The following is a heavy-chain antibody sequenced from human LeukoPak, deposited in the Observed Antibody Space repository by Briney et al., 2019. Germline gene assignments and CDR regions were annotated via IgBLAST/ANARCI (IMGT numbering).Heavy chain of an antibody. Sequence: GSLRLSCAASGFTFRSYSMNWVRQAPGKGLEWVSSISSSSSYIYYADSVKGRFTISRDNAKNTLYLQMNSLRAEDTAVYYCARDLSVLVLKPAGTQDYYYYMDVWGKGTTVTVSS. J-gene: IGHJ6*03. CDR1: GFTFRSYS. CDR2: ISSSSSYI. CDR3: ARDLSVLVLKPAGTQDYYYYMDV. D-gene: IGHD1-26*01. V-gene: IGHV3-21*01.